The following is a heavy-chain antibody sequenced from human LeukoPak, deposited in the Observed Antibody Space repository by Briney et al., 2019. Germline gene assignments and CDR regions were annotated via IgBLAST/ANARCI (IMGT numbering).Heavy chain of an antibody. CDR2: IVVGSGNT. CDR1: GFTFTSSA. J-gene: IGHJ6*02. D-gene: IGHD3-3*01. V-gene: IGHV1-58*02. Sequence: GASVKVSCKASGFTFTSSAMQWVRQARGQRLEWIGWIVVGSGNTNYAQKFQERVTITRDMSTSTAYMELSSLRSEDTAAYYCAVTYYDFWSGHPGYYYGMDVWGQGTTVTVSS. CDR3: AVTYYDFWSGHPGYYYGMDV.